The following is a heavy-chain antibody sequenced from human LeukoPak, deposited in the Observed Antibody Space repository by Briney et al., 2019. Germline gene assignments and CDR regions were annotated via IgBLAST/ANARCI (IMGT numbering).Heavy chain of an antibody. CDR2: IYTSGST. Sequence: SETLSLTCTVSGGSISSYYWSWIRQPPGKGLEWIWRIYTSGSTNYNPSLKSRVTMSVDTSKNQFSLKLSSVTAADTAVYYCARVACSSTSCYADYWGQGTLVTVSS. D-gene: IGHD2-2*01. J-gene: IGHJ4*02. CDR3: ARVACSSTSCYADY. CDR1: GGSISSYY. V-gene: IGHV4-4*07.